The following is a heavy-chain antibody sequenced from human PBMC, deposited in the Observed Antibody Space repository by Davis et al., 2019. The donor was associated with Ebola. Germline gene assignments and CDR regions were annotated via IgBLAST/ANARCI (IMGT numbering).Heavy chain of an antibody. CDR1: GYTFTSYY. J-gene: IGHJ4*02. D-gene: IGHD3-22*01. CDR2: ISAYNGNT. V-gene: IGHV1-18*04. CDR3: ARAPRLYDSSGHQDY. Sequence: ASVKVSCKASGYTFTSYYMHWVRQAPGQGLEWMGWISAYNGNTNYAQKLQGRVTMTTDTSTSTAYMELSSLRSEDTAVYYCARAPRLYDSSGHQDYWGQGTLVTVSS.